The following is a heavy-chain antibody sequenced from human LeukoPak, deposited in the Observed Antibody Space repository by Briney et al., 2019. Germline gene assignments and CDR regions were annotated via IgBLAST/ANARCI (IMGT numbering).Heavy chain of an antibody. CDR1: GFTFSSYW. J-gene: IGHJ4*02. CDR3: ARDGGGYNPSDYFDY. CDR2: IKQDGSEK. D-gene: IGHD5-24*01. Sequence: GGSLRLSCAASGFTFSSYWMSWVRQAPGKGLEWVANIKQDGSEKYYVDSVKGRFTISRDNAKNSLYLQMNSLRAEDTAVYYCARDGGGYNPSDYFDYWGQGTLVTVSS. V-gene: IGHV3-7*01.